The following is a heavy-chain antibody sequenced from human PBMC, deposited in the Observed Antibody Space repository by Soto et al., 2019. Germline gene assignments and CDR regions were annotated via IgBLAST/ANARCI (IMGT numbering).Heavy chain of an antibody. CDR2: IYKTGST. J-gene: IGHJ6*02. CDR1: GGSINSGGHY. CDR3: ARDRIQFSVDV. Sequence: QVQLQESGPGLVKPSQTLSLTCSVSGGSINSGGHYWSWIRQHPGKGLEWIGHIYKTGSTDFNPSLTERLTIAIDTSKNQFSLSLRSVTDADTAVYYCARDRIQFSVDVWGQGTTVTVSS. V-gene: IGHV4-31*03. D-gene: IGHD5-18*01.